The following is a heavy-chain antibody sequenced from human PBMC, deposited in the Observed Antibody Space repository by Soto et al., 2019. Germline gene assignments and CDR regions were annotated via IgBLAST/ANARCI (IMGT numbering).Heavy chain of an antibody. Sequence: ASVKVSCKASGYTFTSYGISWVRQAPGQGLEWMGWISAYNGNTNYAQKLQGRVTMTTDTSTSTAYMELRSLRSDDTAVYYCARDRGLYNWNDLDYWGQGTLVTVSS. CDR1: GYTFTSYG. CDR2: ISAYNGNT. D-gene: IGHD1-20*01. CDR3: ARDRGLYNWNDLDY. V-gene: IGHV1-18*01. J-gene: IGHJ4*02.